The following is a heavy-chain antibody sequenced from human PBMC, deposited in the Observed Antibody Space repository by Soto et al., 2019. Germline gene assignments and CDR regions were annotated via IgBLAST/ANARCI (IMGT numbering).Heavy chain of an antibody. J-gene: IGHJ4*02. Sequence: QVQLQQWGAGLLKPSETLSLTCAVSGGSFSGYYWSWIRQPPGKGLEWIGEINHSDSTNYNPSLKSGVTISVDTAKNQFYLKLSSVTAADTAVYYCTRGGPLVDYWGQGTLVTVPS. D-gene: IGHD6-6*01. CDR3: TRGGPLVDY. V-gene: IGHV4-34*01. CDR1: GGSFSGYY. CDR2: INHSDST.